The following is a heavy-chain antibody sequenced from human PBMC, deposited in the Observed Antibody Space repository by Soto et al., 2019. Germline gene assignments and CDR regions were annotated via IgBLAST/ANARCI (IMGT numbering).Heavy chain of an antibody. J-gene: IGHJ3*02. CDR1: GFTFSDDA. V-gene: IGHV3-23*01. CDR3: AKDGKNSNGWWAAFDI. Sequence: EVQVLESGGGLVQPGGSLRLSCAASGFTFSDDAMNWVRQAPGKGLEWVSTISGSGGSTYYADSVRGRFTISRDNSKNTLYLQMNSLRAEETAVYYCAKDGKNSNGWWAAFDIWGQGTVVTVS. D-gene: IGHD6-19*01. CDR2: ISGSGGST.